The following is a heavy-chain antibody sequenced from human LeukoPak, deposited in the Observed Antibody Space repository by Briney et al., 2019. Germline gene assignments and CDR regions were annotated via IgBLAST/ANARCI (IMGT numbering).Heavy chain of an antibody. Sequence: SETLSLTCTVSGGSISSGDYYWSWIRQPPGKGLEWIGYIYYSGSTYYNPSLKSRVTISVDTSKNQFSLKLSSVTAADTAVYYCARLLKFDLEPDGPFDYWGQGTLVTVSS. CDR1: GGSISSGDYY. CDR2: IYYSGST. V-gene: IGHV4-30-4*01. J-gene: IGHJ4*02. CDR3: ARLLKFDLEPDGPFDY. D-gene: IGHD3-3*01.